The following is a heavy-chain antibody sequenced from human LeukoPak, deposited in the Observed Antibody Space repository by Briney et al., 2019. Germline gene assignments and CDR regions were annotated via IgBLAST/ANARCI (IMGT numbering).Heavy chain of an antibody. CDR3: ARDQVGASLDY. V-gene: IGHV1-2*02. CDR1: GYTFTGYY. CDR2: INPNSGGT. Sequence: ASVKVSCKASGYTFTGYYMHWVRQAPGQGLEWMGWINPNSGGTNYAQKFQGRVTMTRDTSISTAYMELSSLKSEDTAVYYCARDQVGASLDYWGQGTLVTVSS. D-gene: IGHD1-26*01. J-gene: IGHJ4*02.